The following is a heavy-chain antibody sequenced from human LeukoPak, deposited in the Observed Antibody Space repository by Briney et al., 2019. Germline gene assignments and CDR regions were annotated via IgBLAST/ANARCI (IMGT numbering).Heavy chain of an antibody. CDR3: ARQTGTFYYFDY. CDR1: GFTFSSYS. J-gene: IGHJ4*02. Sequence: PGGSLRLSCAASGFTFSSYSMNWLRQSPGKGVEGVSSISSSSSYIYYADSVKVRFTSSRDNAKNSLYLQMNSLRAEDTAVYYCARQTGTFYYFDYWGQGTLVTVSS. V-gene: IGHV3-21*01. D-gene: IGHD1-7*01. CDR2: ISSSSSYI.